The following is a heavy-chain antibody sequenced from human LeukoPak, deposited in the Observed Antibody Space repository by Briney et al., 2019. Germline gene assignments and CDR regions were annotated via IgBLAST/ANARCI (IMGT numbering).Heavy chain of an antibody. J-gene: IGHJ4*02. CDR2: ISYDGSNK. CDR3: AKTNRHSSGHKGPGYFDY. V-gene: IGHV3-30*18. Sequence: GGSLRLSCAASGFTFSSYAMSWVRQAPGKGLEWVAVISYDGSNKYYADSVKRRFTISRDNSKNTLYLQMNSLRAEDTAVYYCAKTNRHSSGHKGPGYFDYWGQGTLVTVSS. D-gene: IGHD3-22*01. CDR1: GFTFSSYA.